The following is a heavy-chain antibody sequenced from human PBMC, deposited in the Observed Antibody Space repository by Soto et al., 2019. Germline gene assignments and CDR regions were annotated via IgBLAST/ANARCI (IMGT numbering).Heavy chain of an antibody. CDR3: ARNISNCRYFSYAMDV. CDR1: GYTFTDYW. D-gene: IGHD4-4*01. V-gene: IGHV5-51*01. CDR2: IYPGDSDT. J-gene: IGHJ6*02. Sequence: GESLKISCKGSGYTFTDYWIGWVRQLPRKGLEWMGIIYPGDSDTRYSPSFQGHVTITVDKSTSTAYLQWNTLKASDTAMYYCARNISNCRYFSYAMDVWGQGTTVTVFS.